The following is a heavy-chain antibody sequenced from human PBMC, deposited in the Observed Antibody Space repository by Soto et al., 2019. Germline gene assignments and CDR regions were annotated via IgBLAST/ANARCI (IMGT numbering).Heavy chain of an antibody. CDR1: GYTFTGDY. Sequence: ASVKVSCKASGYTFTGDYMHWVRQAPGQGLEWMGWINPNSGGTNYAQKFQGRVTMTRDTSISTAYMELSRLRSDDTAVYYCARVVAVAGDAFDIWGQGTMVTVSS. V-gene: IGHV1-2*02. D-gene: IGHD6-19*01. CDR2: INPNSGGT. J-gene: IGHJ3*02. CDR3: ARVVAVAGDAFDI.